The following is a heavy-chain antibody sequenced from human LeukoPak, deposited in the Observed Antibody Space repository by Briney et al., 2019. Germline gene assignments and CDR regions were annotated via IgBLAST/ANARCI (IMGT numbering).Heavy chain of an antibody. V-gene: IGHV5-51*01. CDR2: ISPGDSDT. D-gene: IGHD6-13*01. CDR1: GYSFTYYW. CDR3: ARHRVVSSSEYFDL. Sequence: GESLKISCKGSGYSFTYYWIAWVRQMPGKGLEWMGIISPGDSDTRYSPSFQGQVSMSADKSISTAYLQWSSLRASDTAMYYCARHRVVSSSEYFDLWGRGTLVTVSS. J-gene: IGHJ2*01.